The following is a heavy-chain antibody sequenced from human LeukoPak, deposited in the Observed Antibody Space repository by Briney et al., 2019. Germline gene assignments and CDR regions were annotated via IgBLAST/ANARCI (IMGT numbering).Heavy chain of an antibody. V-gene: IGHV3-21*01. CDR2: ISISSSYI. J-gene: IGHJ4*02. Sequence: GGSLRLSCAASGFTFSSYSMNWVRQAPGEGLEWGSSISISSSYIYYADSVKGRFTISRDNAKNSLYLQMNSLRAEDTAVYYCAREVVGATGEYWGQGTLVTVSS. CDR1: GFTFSSYS. D-gene: IGHD1-26*01. CDR3: AREVVGATGEY.